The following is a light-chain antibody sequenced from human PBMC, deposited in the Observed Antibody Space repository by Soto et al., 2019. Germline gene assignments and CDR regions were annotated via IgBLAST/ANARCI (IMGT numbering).Light chain of an antibody. CDR1: QAISTY. V-gene: IGKV1-39*01. CDR3: QQSHTTPTT. CDR2: GAS. J-gene: IGKJ5*01. Sequence: DIQMTQSPSSLSASVGDRVTITCRTGQAISTYLNWYQHKPGTAPRLLVYGASRLQSGVPSRFSGSGSGTHFTLTISALQPEDFATSYCQQSHTTPTTFGQGTRVDIK.